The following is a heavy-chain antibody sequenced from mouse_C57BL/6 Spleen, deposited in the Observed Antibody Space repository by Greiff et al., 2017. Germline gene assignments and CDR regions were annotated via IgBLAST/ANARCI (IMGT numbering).Heavy chain of an antibody. CDR2: ISSGSSTI. V-gene: IGHV5-17*01. Sequence: EVQLVESGGGLVKPGGSLKLSCAASGFTFSDYGMHWVRQAPEKGLEWVAYISSGSSTIYYADTVKGRFTISRDNAKNTLFLQMTSLTSGDTAMYYCAKSVVAHYYAMDYWGQGTSVTVSS. CDR3: AKSVVAHYYAMDY. D-gene: IGHD1-1*01. J-gene: IGHJ4*01. CDR1: GFTFSDYG.